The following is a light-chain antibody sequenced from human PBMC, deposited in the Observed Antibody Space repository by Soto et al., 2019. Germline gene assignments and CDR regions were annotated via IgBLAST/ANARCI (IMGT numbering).Light chain of an antibody. V-gene: IGLV2-14*02. CDR2: EVS. CDR3: SSFTTSDTWV. CDR1: SSDVGSYNR. J-gene: IGLJ3*02. Sequence: QTVVTQPASVSGSPGQSITISCTGGSSDVGSYNRVSWYRQHPGKAPQLMIYEVSNRPSGVSNRFSGSKSGNTASLTISGLQAEDEADYFCSSFTTSDTWVIGGGTKLTVL.